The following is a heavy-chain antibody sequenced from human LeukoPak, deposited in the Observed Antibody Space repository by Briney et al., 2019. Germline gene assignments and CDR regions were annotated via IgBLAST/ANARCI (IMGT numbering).Heavy chain of an antibody. CDR2: IYHSGST. J-gene: IGHJ4*02. V-gene: IGHV4-38-2*01. Sequence: SETLSLTCAVSGYSISSGYYWGWIRQPPGKGLEWIGSIYHSGSTSYNPSLKSRVTISVDTSKNQFSLKLSSVTAADTAVYYCARVWCSSTSCYYFDYWGQGTLVTVSS. CDR1: GYSISSGYY. CDR3: ARVWCSSTSCYYFDY. D-gene: IGHD2-2*01.